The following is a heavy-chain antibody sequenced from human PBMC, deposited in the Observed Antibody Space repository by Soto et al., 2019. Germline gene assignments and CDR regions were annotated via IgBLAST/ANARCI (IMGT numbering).Heavy chain of an antibody. D-gene: IGHD2-15*01. Sequence: QVQLVQSGAEVKKPGSSVKVSCKASGGTFSSYTISWVRQAPGQGLEWMGRIIPILGIANYAQKFQGRVTITADKSASTAYMELSSLRSEDTAVYYCASSEEWWSAAFDSWGQGPLVTVSS. CDR3: ASSEEWWSAAFDS. V-gene: IGHV1-69*02. J-gene: IGHJ4*02. CDR1: GGTFSSYT. CDR2: IIPILGIA.